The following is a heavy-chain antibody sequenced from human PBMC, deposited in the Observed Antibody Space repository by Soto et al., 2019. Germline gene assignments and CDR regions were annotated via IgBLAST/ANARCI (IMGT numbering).Heavy chain of an antibody. Sequence: QVQLQQWGAGPLRPLETLSLTCGVSGGSFSGYYWAWIRQSPGKGLGWIGEINDRGSINYNPYLKSRVSISVDTSKNHYSLNLRSVTAADTAVYYCARESHDILTGPPWVWYFDLWGRGTLVTVSS. D-gene: IGHD3-9*01. J-gene: IGHJ2*01. CDR3: ARESHDILTGPPWVWYFDL. CDR2: INDRGSI. V-gene: IGHV4-34*01. CDR1: GGSFSGYY.